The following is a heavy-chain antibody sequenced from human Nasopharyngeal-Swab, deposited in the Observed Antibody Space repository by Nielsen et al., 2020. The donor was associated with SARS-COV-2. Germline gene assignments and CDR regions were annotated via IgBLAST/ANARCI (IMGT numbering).Heavy chain of an antibody. CDR2: IDWDDDK. D-gene: IGHD6-13*01. CDR1: GFSLSNSGMC. V-gene: IGHV2-70*01. CDR3: ARIRRQQLANGFGWFDP. J-gene: IGHJ5*02. Sequence: SGPTLLEQTQTRTLTCTFSGFSLSNSGMCVSWIRQPPGTAMEWLALIDWDDDKYYSTSLKTRLTISKDTSKNQVVLTMTNMDPVDTATYYCARIRRQQLANGFGWFDPWGQGTLVTVSS.